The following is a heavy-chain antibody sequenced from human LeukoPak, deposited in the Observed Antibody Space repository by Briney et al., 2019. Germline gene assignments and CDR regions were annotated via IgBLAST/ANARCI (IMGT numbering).Heavy chain of an antibody. Sequence: SVKVSCKASGGTFSSYAISWVRQAPGQGLEWMGGIIPIFGTANYAQKFQGRVTITADESTSTAYMELSSLRSEDTAVYYCATYYYDSSGYYPYWGQGTLVTVSS. J-gene: IGHJ4*02. CDR2: IIPIFGTA. CDR3: ATYYYDSSGYYPY. D-gene: IGHD3-22*01. CDR1: GGTFSSYA. V-gene: IGHV1-69*13.